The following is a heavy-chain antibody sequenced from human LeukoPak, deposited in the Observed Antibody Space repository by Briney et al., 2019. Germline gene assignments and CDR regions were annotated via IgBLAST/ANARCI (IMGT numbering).Heavy chain of an antibody. CDR2: IYTSGST. J-gene: IGHJ4*02. Sequence: SETLSLTCTVSGGSISSGSYYWSWIRQPAGKGLEWIGRIYTSGSTNYNPSLKSRVTISVDTSKNQFSLKLNSVTAADTAVYYCAADSSGKYYFDYWGQGILVTVSS. CDR1: GGSISSGSYY. CDR3: AADSSGKYYFDY. D-gene: IGHD3-22*01. V-gene: IGHV4-61*02.